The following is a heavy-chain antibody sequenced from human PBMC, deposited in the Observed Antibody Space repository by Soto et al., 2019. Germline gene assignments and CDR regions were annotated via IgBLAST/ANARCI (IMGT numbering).Heavy chain of an antibody. V-gene: IGHV1-18*01. J-gene: IGHJ4*02. CDR2: ISAYNGNT. CDR3: ASGGDGYNYYAY. Sequence: QVQLVQSGAEVKKPGASVKVSCKASGYTFTNYGISWVRQAPGQGLEWMGWISAYNGNTNYAQKLQGRVTMTTDTSTTTVYMELRSLSSDDTAVYYCASGGDGYNYYAYWGQGTLGTVSS. D-gene: IGHD5-12*01. CDR1: GYTFTNYG.